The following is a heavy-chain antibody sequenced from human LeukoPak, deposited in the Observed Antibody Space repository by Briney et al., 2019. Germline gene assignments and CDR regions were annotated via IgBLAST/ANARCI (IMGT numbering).Heavy chain of an antibody. CDR2: ISGSGGST. J-gene: IGHJ4*02. D-gene: IGHD1-26*01. CDR3: AKASYSGSYRLDY. V-gene: IGHV3-23*01. CDR1: GFTFSSYW. Sequence: SGGSLRLSCAASGFTFSSYWMTWVRQAPGKGLEWVSAISGSGGSTYYADSVKGRFTISRDNSKNTLYLQMNSLRAEDTAVYYCAKASYSGSYRLDYWGQGTLVTVSS.